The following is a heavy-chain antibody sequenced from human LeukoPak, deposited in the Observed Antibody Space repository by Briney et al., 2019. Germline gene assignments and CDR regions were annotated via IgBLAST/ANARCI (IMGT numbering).Heavy chain of an antibody. Sequence: QTGGSLKLSCAASGFTFSGSAMHWVRQASGKGLEWVGRIRSKANSYATAYAASVKGRFTISRDDSKNTLYLQMNSLRAEDTAVYYCAKKEGGIVGAQGHFDYWGQGTLVTVSS. CDR3: AKKEGGIVGAQGHFDY. D-gene: IGHD1-26*01. V-gene: IGHV3-73*01. CDR2: IRSKANSYAT. CDR1: GFTFSGSA. J-gene: IGHJ4*02.